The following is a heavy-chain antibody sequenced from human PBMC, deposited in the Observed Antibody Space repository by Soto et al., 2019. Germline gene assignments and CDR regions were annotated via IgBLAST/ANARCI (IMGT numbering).Heavy chain of an antibody. CDR2: IFHDGTA. Sequence: LSLTCAVSGVSISSGNWWTWVRQSPQRGLEYIGEIFHDGTANYYPSFERRVAISVDTSKNQFSLKLTSVTAADTAIYFCARLVYTTRLNYMYFDFWGQGTLVTVSS. D-gene: IGHD2-2*02. CDR1: GVSISSGNW. J-gene: IGHJ4*02. V-gene: IGHV4-4*01. CDR3: ARLVYTTRLNYMYFDF.